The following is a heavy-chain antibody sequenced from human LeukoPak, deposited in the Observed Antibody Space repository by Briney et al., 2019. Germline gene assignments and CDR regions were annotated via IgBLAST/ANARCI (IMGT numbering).Heavy chain of an antibody. CDR3: ARDPHYDFWSGYYGGNWFDP. CDR1: GFTFSSYG. Sequence: GGSLRLSCAASGFTFSSYGMSWVRQAPGKGLEWVSAISGSGGSTYYADSVKGRFTISRDNSKNTLYLQMNSLRSDDTAVYYCARDPHYDFWSGYYGGNWFDPWGQGTLVTVSS. D-gene: IGHD3-3*01. J-gene: IGHJ5*02. CDR2: ISGSGGST. V-gene: IGHV3-23*01.